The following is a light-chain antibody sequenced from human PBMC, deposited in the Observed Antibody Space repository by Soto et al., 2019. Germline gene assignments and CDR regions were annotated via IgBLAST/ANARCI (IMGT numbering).Light chain of an antibody. CDR1: QSVSSSY. J-gene: IGKJ4*01. CDR2: GAS. CDR3: QQYGSSPLT. V-gene: IGKV3-20*01. Sequence: EIVLTQSPGTLSLSPGERDTLSCRASQSVSSSYLAWYQQKPGQPPRLLIYGASIRATGIPDRFSDSGSGTDLTLTISGLEPEDFAVYYCQQYGSSPLTFGGWTQVEIK.